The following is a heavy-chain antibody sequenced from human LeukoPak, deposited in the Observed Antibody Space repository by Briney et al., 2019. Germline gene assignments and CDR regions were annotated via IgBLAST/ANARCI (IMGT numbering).Heavy chain of an antibody. CDR2: IYYSGST. CDR3: ARVLYYYDSSGYPFYFDY. D-gene: IGHD3-22*01. Sequence: SETLSLTCTVSGGSVSSDSYYWSWIRQPPGKGLEWIGYIYYSGSTNYNPSLKSRVTISVDTSKNQLSLKLSSVTAADTAVYYCARVLYYYDSSGYPFYFDYWGQGTLVTVSS. J-gene: IGHJ4*02. V-gene: IGHV4-61*01. CDR1: GGSVSSDSYY.